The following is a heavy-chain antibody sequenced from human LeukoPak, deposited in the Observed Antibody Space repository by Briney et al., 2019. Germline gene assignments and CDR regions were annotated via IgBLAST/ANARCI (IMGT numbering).Heavy chain of an antibody. V-gene: IGHV3-11*04. Sequence: KSGGSLRLSCAASGFTFSDYYMSWIRQAPGKGLEWVSYISSSGSTIYYADSVKGRFTISRDNSKNTLYLQMNSLRAEDTAVYYCARSYDILTGYEMDVWGKGTTVTISS. CDR2: ISSSGSTI. J-gene: IGHJ6*04. D-gene: IGHD3-9*01. CDR3: ARSYDILTGYEMDV. CDR1: GFTFSDYY.